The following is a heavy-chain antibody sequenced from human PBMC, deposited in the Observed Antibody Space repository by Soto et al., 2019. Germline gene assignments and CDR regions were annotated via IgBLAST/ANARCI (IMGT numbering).Heavy chain of an antibody. Sequence: QVHLVQSEAEVKKPGASVTVSCRGSGYGFTTYGITWVRQAPGQGLEWMAWISAHNGNTNYAQKLQGRVTVTRDTSTSTAYMELRSLRSDDTAVYYCARGRYGDYWGQGALVTVSS. J-gene: IGHJ4*02. CDR2: ISAHNGNT. CDR3: ARGRYGDY. CDR1: GYGFTTYG. V-gene: IGHV1-18*01. D-gene: IGHD1-1*01.